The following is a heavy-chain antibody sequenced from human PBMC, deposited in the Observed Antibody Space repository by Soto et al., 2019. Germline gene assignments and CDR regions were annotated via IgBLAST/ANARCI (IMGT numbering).Heavy chain of an antibody. V-gene: IGHV1-69*13. Sequence: ASVKVSCKASGGTFSSYAISWVRQAPGQGLEWMGGIIPIFGTANYAQKFQGRVTITADESTSTAYMGLSSLKTEDTAVYYCTTGEGHCSTTSCYFSYYHYGMDVWGQGTTVTVSS. J-gene: IGHJ6*02. CDR1: GGTFSSYA. CDR2: IIPIFGTA. CDR3: TTGEGHCSTTSCYFSYYHYGMDV. D-gene: IGHD2-2*01.